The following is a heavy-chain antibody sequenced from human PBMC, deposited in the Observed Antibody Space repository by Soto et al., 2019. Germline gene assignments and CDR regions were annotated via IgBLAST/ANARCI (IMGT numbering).Heavy chain of an antibody. D-gene: IGHD6-13*01. J-gene: IGHJ4*02. CDR3: ARDWAAAGPFDY. Sequence: PSETLSLTCTVSGGSISSYFWSWIRQPPGKGLEWIGYIYYSGSTNYDPSLKSRVTISVDTSKNQFSLKLSSVTAADTAVYYCARDWAAAGPFDYWGQGTLVTVSS. CDR1: GGSISSYF. CDR2: IYYSGST. V-gene: IGHV4-59*01.